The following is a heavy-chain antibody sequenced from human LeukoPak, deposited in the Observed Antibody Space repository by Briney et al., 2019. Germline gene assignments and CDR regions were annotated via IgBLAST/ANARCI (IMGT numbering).Heavy chain of an antibody. CDR1: GYTFTSYY. CDR2: INPSGGST. J-gene: IGHJ4*02. V-gene: IGHV1-46*01. Sequence: ASVKVSCKASGYTFTSYYMHWVRQAPGQGLEWMGIINPSGGSTSYAQKFQGRVTMTRDTSTSTVYMELSSLRSEDTAVYYCARDLREASRGGYSGNLPLDYWGQGTLVTVSS. CDR3: ARDLREASRGGYSGNLPLDY. D-gene: IGHD1-26*01.